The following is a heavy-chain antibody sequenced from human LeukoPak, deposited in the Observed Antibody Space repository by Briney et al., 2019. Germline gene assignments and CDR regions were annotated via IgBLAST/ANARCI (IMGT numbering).Heavy chain of an antibody. D-gene: IGHD6-19*01. CDR3: ARDLRVAGTGDY. Sequence: SGESLRLSCAASGFTVSSNYMSWVRQAPGKGLEWVSVIYSGGSTYYADSVKGRFTISRDNSKNTLYLQMNSLRVEDTAVYYCARDLRVAGTGDYWGQGTLVTVSS. CDR2: IYSGGST. V-gene: IGHV3-66*01. J-gene: IGHJ4*02. CDR1: GFTVSSNY.